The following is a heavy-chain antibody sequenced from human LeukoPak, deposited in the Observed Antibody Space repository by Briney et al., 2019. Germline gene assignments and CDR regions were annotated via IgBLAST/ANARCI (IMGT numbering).Heavy chain of an antibody. CDR1: GGSISSSNW. D-gene: IGHD3-22*01. J-gene: IGHJ4*02. CDR3: ASHNRRYGYYDSSGYLGY. Sequence: SETLSLTCAVSGGSISSSNWWSWVRQPPGKGLEWIGEIYHSGSTNYNPSLKSRVTISVDKSKNQFSLKLSSVTAADTAVYYCASHNRRYGYYDSSGYLGYWGQGTLVTVSS. V-gene: IGHV4-4*02. CDR2: IYHSGST.